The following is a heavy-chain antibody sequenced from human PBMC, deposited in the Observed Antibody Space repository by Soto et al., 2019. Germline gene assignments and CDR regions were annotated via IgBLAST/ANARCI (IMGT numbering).Heavy chain of an antibody. J-gene: IGHJ6*02. CDR2: ISSSGSTI. CDR3: ARGPDYDSWSDYYYGMDV. Sequence: GGSLRLSCAASGFTFSSYEMNWVRQAPGKGLEWVSYISSSGSTIYYADSVKGRFTISRDNAKNSLYLQMNSLRAEDTAVYCCARGPDYDSWSDYYYGMDVWGQGTTVTVSS. V-gene: IGHV3-48*03. D-gene: IGHD3-3*01. CDR1: GFTFSSYE.